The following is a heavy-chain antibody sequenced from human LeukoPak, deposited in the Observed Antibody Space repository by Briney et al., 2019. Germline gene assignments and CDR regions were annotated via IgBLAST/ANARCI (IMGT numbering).Heavy chain of an antibody. CDR3: ARDLYDYVWGSYRTPVGYFDY. V-gene: IGHV4-34*01. CDR2: INHSGST. D-gene: IGHD3-16*02. CDR1: GGSFSGYY. J-gene: IGHJ4*02. Sequence: SETLSLTCAVYGGSFSGYYWSWIRQPPGKGLEWIGEINHSGSTNYNPSLKSRVTISVDTSKNQFSLKLSSVTAADTAVYYCARDLYDYVWGSYRTPVGYFDYWGQGTLVTVSS.